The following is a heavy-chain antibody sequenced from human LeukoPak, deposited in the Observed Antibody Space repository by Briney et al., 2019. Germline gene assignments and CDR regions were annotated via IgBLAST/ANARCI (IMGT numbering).Heavy chain of an antibody. Sequence: GGSLGLSCAASGFTVSTNYMSWVRQAPGKGLEWVSVIYSGGSTHYAESVKGRFTISRDNSKNTVYLQMNSVRAEDTAVYYCARDYESSGSNGAFDIWGQGTMVTVSS. CDR1: GFTVSTNY. CDR3: ARDYESSGSNGAFDI. V-gene: IGHV3-53*01. D-gene: IGHD6-19*01. CDR2: IYSGGST. J-gene: IGHJ3*02.